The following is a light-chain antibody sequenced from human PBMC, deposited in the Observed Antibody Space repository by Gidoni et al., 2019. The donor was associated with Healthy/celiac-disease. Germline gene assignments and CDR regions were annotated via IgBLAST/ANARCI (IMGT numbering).Light chain of an antibody. V-gene: IGKV1-33*01. J-gene: IGKJ4*01. Sequence: DIQMTQSPSSLSASVGDRVTITCQASQDISNYLNWYQQKPGKAPKLLIYDASNLETGVPSRFSGSGSGTDFTFTISSLQPEDIATYYCQQYDNLPSFTFXGXTKVEIK. CDR1: QDISNY. CDR3: QQYDNLPSFT. CDR2: DAS.